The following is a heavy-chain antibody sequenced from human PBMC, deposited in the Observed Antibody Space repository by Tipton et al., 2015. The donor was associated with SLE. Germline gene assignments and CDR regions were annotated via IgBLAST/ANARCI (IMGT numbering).Heavy chain of an antibody. CDR2: IYYSGST. CDR3: ARLRAAAGFGY. D-gene: IGHD6-13*01. CDR1: GGSISSSSFY. V-gene: IGHV4-39*01. J-gene: IGHJ4*02. Sequence: LRLSCTVSGGSISSSSFYWGWIRQPPGKGLEWIGSIYYSGSTYYNPSLKSRVTISVDTSKNQFSLKLSSVTAADTAVYYCARLRAAAGFGYWGQGTLVTVSS.